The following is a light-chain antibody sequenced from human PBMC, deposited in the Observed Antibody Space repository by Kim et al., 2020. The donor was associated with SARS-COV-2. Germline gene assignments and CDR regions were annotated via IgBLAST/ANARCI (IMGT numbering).Light chain of an antibody. CDR2: WAS. V-gene: IGKV4-1*01. CDR1: QSVLYSSNNKNY. Sequence: DIVMTQSPDSLAVSLGERATINCKSSQSVLYSSNNKNYLAWYQQKPGQPPKLLIYWASTRESGVPDRFSGSGSGTDFTLTISSLQAEDVAVYYSQHYYSTPRTFGQGTKVDIK. J-gene: IGKJ1*01. CDR3: QHYYSTPRT.